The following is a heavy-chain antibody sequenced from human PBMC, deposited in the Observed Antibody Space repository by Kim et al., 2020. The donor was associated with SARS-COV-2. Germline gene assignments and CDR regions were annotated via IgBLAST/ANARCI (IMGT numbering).Heavy chain of an antibody. Sequence: GGSLRLSCAASGFLFIPSSMSWFLQAPRKGLEWVSYISGSGRGIHYADSVKGRFTISRDNAKKSLFLQMNSLRAEDTAVYYCAREVTVTPDAFDIWGQGTLVTVSS. CDR3: AREVTVTPDAFDI. CDR1: GFLFIPSS. D-gene: IGHD2-21*02. J-gene: IGHJ3*02. CDR2: ISGSGRGI. V-gene: IGHV3-48*03.